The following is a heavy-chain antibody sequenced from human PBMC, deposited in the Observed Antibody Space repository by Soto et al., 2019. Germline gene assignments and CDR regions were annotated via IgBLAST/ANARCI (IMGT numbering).Heavy chain of an antibody. D-gene: IGHD2-21*01. V-gene: IGHV2-5*02. CDR2: IYWDDQK. J-gene: IGHJ3*01. Sequence: QITLKESGPTLVKPTQTLTLACTFSGFSLRASGFGVGWIRQPPGKAPEWLAVIYWDDQKRYSPSLESRLSVTTHASGIQVVLTINNLDPVATVTYFFALTTRLELRADGDRRDAFDFWGQGTTVTVSS. CDR1: GFSLRASGFG. CDR3: ALTTRLELRADGDRRDAFDF.